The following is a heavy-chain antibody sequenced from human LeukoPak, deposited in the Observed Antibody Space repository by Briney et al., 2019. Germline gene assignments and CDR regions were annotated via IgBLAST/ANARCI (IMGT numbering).Heavy chain of an antibody. J-gene: IGHJ4*02. CDR2: ISSSSSYI. Sequence: GGSLRLSCAASGFTFSSYSMNWVRQAPGKGLEWVSSISSSSSYIYYADSVKGRFTISRDNSKNTLYLQMNSLRAEDTAVYYCAKADSSGWFSKYWGQGTLVTVSS. CDR1: GFTFSSYS. V-gene: IGHV3-21*04. CDR3: AKADSSGWFSKY. D-gene: IGHD6-19*01.